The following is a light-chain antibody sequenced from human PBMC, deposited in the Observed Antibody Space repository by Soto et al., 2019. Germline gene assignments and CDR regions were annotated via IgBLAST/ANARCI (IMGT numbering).Light chain of an antibody. V-gene: IGKV3-20*01. CDR2: GVS. J-gene: IGKJ2*01. Sequence: EIVLTQSPGTLSLSPGERATLSCSASQSLSKNYLAWYQQKPGQAPRLLIYGVSSRAAGIPDRFGGSGSGTVFTLTISRLEPEDFAMYYCHHYATSRYTFGRGTKLEIK. CDR1: QSLSKNY. CDR3: HHYATSRYT.